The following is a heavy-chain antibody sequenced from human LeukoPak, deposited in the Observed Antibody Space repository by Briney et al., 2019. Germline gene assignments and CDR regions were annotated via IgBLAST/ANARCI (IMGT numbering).Heavy chain of an antibody. V-gene: IGHV1-46*01. CDR2: INPSGGST. D-gene: IGHD4-17*01. Sequence: ASVKVSCKASGYTFTIYYMHWVRQAPGQGLEWMGIINPSGGSTSYAQKFQGRVTMTRDTSTSTVYMELSSLRSEDTAVYYCAREGMVTTGFDYWGQGTLVAVSS. CDR1: GYTFTIYY. J-gene: IGHJ4*02. CDR3: AREGMVTTGFDY.